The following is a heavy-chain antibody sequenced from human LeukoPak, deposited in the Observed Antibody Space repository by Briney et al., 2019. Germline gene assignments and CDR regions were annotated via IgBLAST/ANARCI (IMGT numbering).Heavy chain of an antibody. CDR3: AKGPTVTSNWFDP. CDR2: ISYDGSNK. J-gene: IGHJ5*02. CDR1: GFTFSSYG. Sequence: GRSLRLSCAASGFTFSSYGMHWVRQAPGKGLEWVAVISYDGSNKYYADSVKGRFTISRDNSKNTLYLQMNSLRAEDTAVYYCAKGPTVTSNWFDPWGQGTLVTVSS. V-gene: IGHV3-30*18. D-gene: IGHD4-17*01.